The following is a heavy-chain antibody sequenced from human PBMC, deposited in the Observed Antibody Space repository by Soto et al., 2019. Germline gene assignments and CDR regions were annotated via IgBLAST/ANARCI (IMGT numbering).Heavy chain of an antibody. CDR3: ARVAPEYSSTPRRFDF. CDR1: GFTFGIYA. CDR2: ISGSGGSI. V-gene: IGHV3-23*01. Sequence: GGSLRLSCAASGFTFGIYAMSWVRQAPGKGLEWVSSISGSGGSIYYAHSVKGRFTISRDKTKNTLDLQMNSLRAEDTAVYHCARVAPEYSSTPRRFDFWGQGTLVTVS. D-gene: IGHD6-13*01. J-gene: IGHJ4*02.